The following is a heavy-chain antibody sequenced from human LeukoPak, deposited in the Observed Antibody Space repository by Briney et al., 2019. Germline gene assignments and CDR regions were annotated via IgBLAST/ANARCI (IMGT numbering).Heavy chain of an antibody. CDR1: GFTFISYG. CDR2: ISHDGSNK. Sequence: GGSLRLSCAASGFTFISYGMHWVRQAPGKGLEWVAVISHDGSNKYYADSVKGRFTISRDNSKNTLYLQMNSLRAEDTAMYYCATDSGATSGPASGPGTLVTVSS. D-gene: IGHD1-26*01. V-gene: IGHV3-30*03. CDR3: ATDSGATSGPA. J-gene: IGHJ5*01.